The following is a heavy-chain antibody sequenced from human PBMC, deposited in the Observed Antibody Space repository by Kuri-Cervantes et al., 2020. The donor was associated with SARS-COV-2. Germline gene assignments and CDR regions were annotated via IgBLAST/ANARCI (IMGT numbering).Heavy chain of an antibody. D-gene: IGHD3-22*01. CDR3: ARGSHYYDSSGYGFVGY. Sequence: GGSLRLSCAASGFTVSSNYMSWVRQAPGKGLEWVSVIYSGGSTYYADSVKGRFTISRDNAKNSLYLQMNSLRAEDTAVYYCARGSHYYDSSGYGFVGYWGQGTLVTVSS. J-gene: IGHJ4*02. CDR2: IYSGGST. CDR1: GFTVSSNY. V-gene: IGHV3-66*01.